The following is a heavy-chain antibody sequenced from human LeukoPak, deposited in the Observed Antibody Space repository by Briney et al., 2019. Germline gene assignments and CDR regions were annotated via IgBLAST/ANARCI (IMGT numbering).Heavy chain of an antibody. V-gene: IGHV3-30*02. Sequence: PGGSLRLSCAASGFTFTSYNMHWVRQAPGKGVEWVAFVRIGGTGPDKSYADSVKGRFTISRDNSKNTLYLQMNSLRAEDTAVYYCARRAGAYSHPYDYWGQGTLVTVSS. CDR3: ARRAGAYSHPYDY. D-gene: IGHD4/OR15-4a*01. CDR1: GFTFTSYN. J-gene: IGHJ4*02. CDR2: VRIGGTGPDK.